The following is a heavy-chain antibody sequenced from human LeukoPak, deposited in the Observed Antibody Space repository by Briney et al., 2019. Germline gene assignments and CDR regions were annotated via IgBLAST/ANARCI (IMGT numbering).Heavy chain of an antibody. CDR3: ARDILAYCGGDCYGFDAFDI. CDR1: GFTFSSYS. J-gene: IGHJ3*02. D-gene: IGHD2-21*02. Sequence: GGSLRLSCAASGFTFSSYSVNWVRQAPGKGLEWVSYISSSSGTIYYADSVKGRFTISRDNAKNSLYLQMNSLRAEDTAVYYCARDILAYCGGDCYGFDAFDIWGQGTMVTVSS. V-gene: IGHV3-48*01. CDR2: ISSSSGTI.